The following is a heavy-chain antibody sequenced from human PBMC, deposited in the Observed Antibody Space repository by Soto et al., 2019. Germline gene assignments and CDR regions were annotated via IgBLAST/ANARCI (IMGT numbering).Heavy chain of an antibody. Sequence: NPSETLSLTCTVSGGSISSGGYYWSWIRQHPGKGLEWMGYIYYSGSTYYNPSLKSRVTISVDTSKNQFSLKLSSVTAADTAVYYCAGIAVAGTTLPHYWAQGTLVTLSS. CDR3: AGIAVAGTTLPHY. J-gene: IGHJ4*02. CDR1: GGSISSGGYY. CDR2: IYYSGST. V-gene: IGHV4-31*03. D-gene: IGHD6-19*01.